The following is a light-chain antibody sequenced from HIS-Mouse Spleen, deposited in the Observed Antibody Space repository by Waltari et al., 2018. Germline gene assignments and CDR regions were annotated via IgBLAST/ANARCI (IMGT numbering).Light chain of an antibody. Sequence: QTVVTQEPSFSVSPGGTVTLTCGLRSGPVPTQYYPSSYQQTPGQAPRTLIYSTNPRSSGVPDRFSGSILGNKAALTITGAQADDESDYYCVLYMGSGIWVFGGGTKLTVL. CDR2: STN. CDR1: SGPVPTQYY. CDR3: VLYMGSGIWV. V-gene: IGLV8-61*01. J-gene: IGLJ3*02.